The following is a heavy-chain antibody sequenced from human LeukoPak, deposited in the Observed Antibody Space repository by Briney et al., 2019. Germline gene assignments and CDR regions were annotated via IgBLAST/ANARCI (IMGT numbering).Heavy chain of an antibody. Sequence: GGSLRLSCAASGFTFRGYSMNWVRQAPGKGLEWVSSISSSSSYINYADSVKGRFTISRDNAKNSLYLQMNSLRAEDTAVYYCARSGGPGTVDYWGQGTLVTVSS. CDR1: GFTFRGYS. J-gene: IGHJ4*02. D-gene: IGHD6-13*01. CDR3: ARSGGPGTVDY. V-gene: IGHV3-21*01. CDR2: ISSSSSYI.